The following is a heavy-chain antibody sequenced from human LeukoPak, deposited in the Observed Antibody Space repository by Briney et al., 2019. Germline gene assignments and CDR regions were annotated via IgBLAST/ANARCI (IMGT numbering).Heavy chain of an antibody. J-gene: IGHJ6*03. Sequence: GRSLRLSCAASGFSFSSYGMHWVRQAPGKGRGWVTVIWYDGSNKYYADSVKGRFTISRDNSKNTLYLQMNSLRAEDTAVYYCARAQREMSSYYYYYMDVWGKGTTVTVSS. D-gene: IGHD6-13*01. V-gene: IGHV3-33*01. CDR1: GFSFSSYG. CDR3: ARAQREMSSYYYYYMDV. CDR2: IWYDGSNK.